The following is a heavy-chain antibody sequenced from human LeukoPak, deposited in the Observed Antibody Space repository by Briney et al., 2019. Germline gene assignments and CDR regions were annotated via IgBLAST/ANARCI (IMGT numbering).Heavy chain of an antibody. Sequence: ASVKVSCKASGGTFSSYAISWVRQAPGQGLEWMGGIIPIFGTANYAQKFQGRVTITTDESTSTAYMGLSSLRSEDTAVYYCARARDILTGYDQYYFDYWGQGTLVTVSS. CDR1: GGTFSSYA. CDR3: ARARDILTGYDQYYFDY. V-gene: IGHV1-69*05. D-gene: IGHD3-9*01. J-gene: IGHJ4*02. CDR2: IIPIFGTA.